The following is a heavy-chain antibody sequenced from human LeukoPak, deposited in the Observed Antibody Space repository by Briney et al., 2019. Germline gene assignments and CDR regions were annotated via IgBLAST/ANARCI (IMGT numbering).Heavy chain of an antibody. CDR2: MSYDGSTK. V-gene: IGHV3-30-3*01. CDR3: TREPLF. CDR1: GFTFGSHG. J-gene: IGHJ4*02. D-gene: IGHD1-14*01. Sequence: GGSLRLSCAASGFTFGSHGLRWVRQAPGKGLEWVAFMSYDGSTKYYADSVKGRFTISRDNSENTLYLQMNSLKAADTAVYYCTREPLFWGQGTLVTVSS.